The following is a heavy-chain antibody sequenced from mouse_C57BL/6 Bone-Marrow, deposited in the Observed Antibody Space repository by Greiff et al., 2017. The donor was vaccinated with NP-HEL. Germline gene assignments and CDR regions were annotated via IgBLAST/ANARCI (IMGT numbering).Heavy chain of an antibody. D-gene: IGHD2-1*01. Sequence: EVKLMESGGDLVKPGGSLKLSCAASGFTFSSYGMSWVRQTPDKRLEWVATISSGGSYTYYPDSVKGRFTISRDNAKNTLYLQMSSLKSEDTAMYYCARDPFYYCNYDYFDYWGQGTTLTVSS. V-gene: IGHV5-6*01. CDR1: GFTFSSYG. J-gene: IGHJ2*01. CDR2: ISSGGSYT. CDR3: ARDPFYYCNYDYFDY.